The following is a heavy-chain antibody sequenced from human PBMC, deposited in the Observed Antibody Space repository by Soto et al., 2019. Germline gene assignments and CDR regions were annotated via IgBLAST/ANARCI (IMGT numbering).Heavy chain of an antibody. CDR2: IIPIVGTA. V-gene: IGHV1-69*12. CDR3: ARSYGDYVWGSYRPNWFGFYFDY. Sequence: QVQLVQSGAEVKKPGSSVKVSCKASGGTFSSYAISWVRQAPGQGLEWMGGIIPIVGTANYAQKFQGRVTITADEATSTAYMELSSLRSEDTAVYYCARSYGDYVWGSYRPNWFGFYFDYWGQGTLVTVSS. D-gene: IGHD3-16*02. CDR1: GGTFSSYA. J-gene: IGHJ4*02.